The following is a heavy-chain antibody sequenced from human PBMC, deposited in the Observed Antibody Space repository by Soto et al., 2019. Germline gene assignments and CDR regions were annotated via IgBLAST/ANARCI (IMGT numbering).Heavy chain of an antibody. CDR2: IYYSGST. CDR1: GGSVSSGSYY. CDR3: ARGLTYGSGSYYYYGMDV. V-gene: IGHV4-61*01. J-gene: IGHJ6*02. Sequence: QVQLQESGPGLVKPSETLSLTCTVSGGSVSSGSYYWSWIRQPPGKGLEWIGYIYYSGSTNYNPSLKSRVTISVDTSKNQFSLKLSSVTAADTAVYYCARGLTYGSGSYYYYGMDVWGQGTTVTVSS. D-gene: IGHD3-10*01.